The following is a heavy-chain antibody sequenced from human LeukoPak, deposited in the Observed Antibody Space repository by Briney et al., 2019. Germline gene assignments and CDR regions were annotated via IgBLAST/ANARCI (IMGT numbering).Heavy chain of an antibody. CDR1: GFTFSSYW. Sequence: GGSLRLSCAASGFTFSSYWMSWVRQAPGKGLEWVANIKQDGSEKYYVDSVKGRFTIFRDNSKNTLYLQMNSLRAEDTAVYYCAKTGRGSYPRRQYYYYYMDVWGKGTTVTISS. J-gene: IGHJ6*03. CDR3: AKTGRGSYPRRQYYYYYMDV. D-gene: IGHD1-26*01. V-gene: IGHV3-7*01. CDR2: IKQDGSEK.